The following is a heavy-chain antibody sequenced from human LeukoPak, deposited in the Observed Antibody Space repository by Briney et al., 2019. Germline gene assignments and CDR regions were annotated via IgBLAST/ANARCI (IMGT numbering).Heavy chain of an antibody. D-gene: IGHD3-22*01. Sequence: GASVKVSCKASGGTFSSYAISWVRRAPGQGLEWMGRIIPILGIANYAQKFQGRVTITADKSTSTAYMELSSLRSEDTAVYYCATVSITMIGWFDPWGQGTLVTVSS. CDR3: ATVSITMIGWFDP. CDR2: IIPILGIA. CDR1: GGTFSSYA. V-gene: IGHV1-69*04. J-gene: IGHJ5*02.